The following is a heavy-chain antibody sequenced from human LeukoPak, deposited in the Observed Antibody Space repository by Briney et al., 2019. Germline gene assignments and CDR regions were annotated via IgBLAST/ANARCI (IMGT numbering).Heavy chain of an antibody. CDR3: AKGKRITMIVVVTLFDY. J-gene: IGHJ4*02. D-gene: IGHD3-22*01. V-gene: IGHV3-53*01. CDR2: IYSGGST. Sequence: GSLRLSCAASGFTVSSNYMSWVRQAPGKGLEWVSVIYSGGSTYYADSVKGRFTISRDNSKNTLYLQMNSLRAEDTAVYYCAKGKRITMIVVVTLFDYWGQGTLVTVSS. CDR1: GFTVSSNY.